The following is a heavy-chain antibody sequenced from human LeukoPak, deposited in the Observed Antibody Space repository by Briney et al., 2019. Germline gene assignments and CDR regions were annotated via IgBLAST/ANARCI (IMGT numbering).Heavy chain of an antibody. CDR3: ARGDLMDFDY. Sequence: PSETLSLTCAVYGGSFSGYYWSWIRQPPGKGLEWIGEINRSGSTNYNPSLKSRVTISVDTSKNQFSLKLSSVTAADTAVYYCARGDLMDFDYWGQGTLVTVSS. J-gene: IGHJ4*02. CDR2: INRSGST. V-gene: IGHV4-34*01. D-gene: IGHD5-24*01. CDR1: GGSFSGYY.